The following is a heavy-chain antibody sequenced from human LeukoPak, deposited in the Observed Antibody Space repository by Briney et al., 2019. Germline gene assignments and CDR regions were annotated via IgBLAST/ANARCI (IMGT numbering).Heavy chain of an antibody. V-gene: IGHV3-21*01. CDR3: ARREDYYGSGSYYFDY. CDR1: GFTFSTYN. J-gene: IGHJ4*02. Sequence: GGSLRLSCAASGFTFSTYNMNWVRQAPGKGLEWVSSISVSKSYIHYAASVKGRFTISRDNAENSLYLKMNSLRVEDTAVYYCARREDYYGSGSYYFDYWGQGTLVTVSS. CDR2: ISVSKSYI. D-gene: IGHD3-10*01.